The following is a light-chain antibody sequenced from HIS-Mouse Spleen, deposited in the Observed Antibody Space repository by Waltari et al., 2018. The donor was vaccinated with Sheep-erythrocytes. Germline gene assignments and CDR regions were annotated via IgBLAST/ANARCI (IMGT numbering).Light chain of an antibody. V-gene: IGKV3-11*01. CDR2: DAS. CDR3: QQRSNWYT. J-gene: IGKJ2*01. CDR1: QSVSSY. Sequence: EIVLTQSPATLSLSPGERATLSCRASQSVSSYLAWYQQNPGQAPRLLNYDASNRATGIPARFSGSGSGTDFTLTISSLEPEDFAVYYCQQRSNWYTFGQGTKLEIK.